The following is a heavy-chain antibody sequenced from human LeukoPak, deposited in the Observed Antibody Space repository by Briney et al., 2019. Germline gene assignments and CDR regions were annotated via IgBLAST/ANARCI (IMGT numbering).Heavy chain of an antibody. Sequence: GESLKIPCKGSGYSFSSYWIGWVRQMPGKGLEWMGVIYPGDSDTRYSPSFQGQVTISADKSISTAYLQWSSLKASDTAMYYCARRQGAAGSPARWFDPWGQGTLVTVSS. V-gene: IGHV5-51*01. CDR3: ARRQGAAGSPARWFDP. CDR1: GYSFSSYW. CDR2: IYPGDSDT. D-gene: IGHD1-1*01. J-gene: IGHJ5*02.